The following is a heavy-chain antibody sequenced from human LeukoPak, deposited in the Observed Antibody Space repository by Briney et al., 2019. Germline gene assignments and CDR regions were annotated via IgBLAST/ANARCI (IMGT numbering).Heavy chain of an antibody. CDR2: INPNSGGT. D-gene: IGHD2-2*03. J-gene: IGHJ6*03. CDR3: ARENWIPGNYYYYYMDV. Sequence: GASVKVSCKASGYTFTGYYMHWVRQAPGQGLEWMGWINPNSGGTNYAQKFQGRVTMTRDTSISTAYMERSRLRSDDTAVYYCARENWIPGNYYYYYMDVWGKGTTVTISS. CDR1: GYTFTGYY. V-gene: IGHV1-2*02.